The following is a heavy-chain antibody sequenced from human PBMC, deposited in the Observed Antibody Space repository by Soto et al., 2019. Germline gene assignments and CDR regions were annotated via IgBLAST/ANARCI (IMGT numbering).Heavy chain of an antibody. Sequence: GGSLRLSCAASGFTFSSYGMHWVRQAPGKGLEWVAVIWYDGSNKYYADSVKGRFTISRDNSKNTLYLQMNSLRAEDTAVYYCARSRVGSSWDDAFDIWGQGTMVTVSS. CDR2: IWYDGSNK. J-gene: IGHJ3*02. V-gene: IGHV3-33*01. D-gene: IGHD6-13*01. CDR1: GFTFSSYG. CDR3: ARSRVGSSWDDAFDI.